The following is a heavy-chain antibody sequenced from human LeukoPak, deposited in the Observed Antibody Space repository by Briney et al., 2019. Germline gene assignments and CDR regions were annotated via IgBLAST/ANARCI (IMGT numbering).Heavy chain of an antibody. J-gene: IGHJ5*02. CDR2: INHSGST. V-gene: IGHV4-34*01. CDR3: ARGRYYYGSGSSGNWFDP. D-gene: IGHD3-10*01. Sequence: PSETLSLTCAVYGGSFSGYYWSWIRQPPGKGLEWIGEINHSGSTNYNPSLESRVTISVDTSKNQFSLKLSSVTAADTAVYYCARGRYYYGSGSSGNWFDPWGQGTLVTVSS. CDR1: GGSFSGYY.